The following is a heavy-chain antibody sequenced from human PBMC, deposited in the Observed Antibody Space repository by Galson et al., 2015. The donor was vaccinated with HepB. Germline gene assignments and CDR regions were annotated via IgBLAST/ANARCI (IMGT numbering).Heavy chain of an antibody. CDR2: MNPKGGNT. Sequence: SVKVSCKASGYTFTSHDINWVRQASGQGLEWMGWMNPKGGNTVYAQKFQGRVTMTRDTSISTAYMELSGLRSDDTAVYYCARRLAARREGNWFDPWGQGTLVTVSA. V-gene: IGHV1-8*01. CDR1: GYTFTSHD. J-gene: IGHJ5*02. CDR3: ARRLAARREGNWFDP. D-gene: IGHD6-6*01.